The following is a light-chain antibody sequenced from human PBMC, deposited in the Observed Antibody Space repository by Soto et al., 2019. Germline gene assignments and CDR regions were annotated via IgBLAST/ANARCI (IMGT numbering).Light chain of an antibody. CDR3: QRYNTFSGT. CDR1: QSISRW. J-gene: IGKJ1*01. V-gene: IGKV1-5*01. Sequence: DIHMTRSPSTLSASVGDIVTITCRASQSISRWLAWYQKKQGKAPKLLIYDASTLESGVPSRYRGRGYGTQLTITISSMKHDDFETYYCQRYNTFSGTFGPGTKVDIK. CDR2: DAS.